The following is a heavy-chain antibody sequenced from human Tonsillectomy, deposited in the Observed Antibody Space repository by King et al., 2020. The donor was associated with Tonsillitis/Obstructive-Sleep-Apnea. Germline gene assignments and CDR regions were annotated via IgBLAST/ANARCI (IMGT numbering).Heavy chain of an antibody. CDR1: GYTLTELS. J-gene: IGHJ3*02. V-gene: IGHV1-24*01. Sequence: QLVQSGAEVKKPGASVKVSCKVSGYTLTELSMHWVRQAPGKGLEWMGGFDPEDGGTIYAQKFQGRVTMTEDTSTDTAYMELSSLRSEDTAVYYCATGYSYGYSDAFDIWGQGTMVTVSS. CDR3: ATGYSYGYSDAFDI. D-gene: IGHD5-18*01. CDR2: FDPEDGGT.